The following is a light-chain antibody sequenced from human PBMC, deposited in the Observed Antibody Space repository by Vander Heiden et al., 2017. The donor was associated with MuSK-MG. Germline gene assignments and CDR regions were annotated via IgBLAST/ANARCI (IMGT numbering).Light chain of an antibody. V-gene: IGKV1-39*01. CDR3: QQSYSTPSVT. CDR1: QSIDSY. J-gene: IGKJ5*01. Sequence: DIQMTQSPPSLSASVGDRVSITCRASQSIDSYLNWYQQKPGKAPKLLIYGASSLQSGVPSRFRGSGSGTDFTLTISSLHPEDFATYYCQQSYSTPSVTFGQGTRLEI. CDR2: GAS.